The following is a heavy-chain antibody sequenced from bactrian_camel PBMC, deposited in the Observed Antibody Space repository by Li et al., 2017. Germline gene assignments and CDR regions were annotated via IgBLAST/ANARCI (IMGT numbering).Heavy chain of an antibody. CDR1: VDTIGRYC. J-gene: IGHJ4*01. CDR2: IDSEGRT. CDR3: AQVRAPPPWNGYDD. Sequence: HVQLVESGGGSVQVGGSLRLSCVASVDTIGRYCMGWFRQIPDKEREAVAGIDSEGRTTYANSVKGRFTISRDNAKNTLYLQLNSLKTEDTAMYYCAQVRAPPPWNGYDDWGQGTQVTVS. V-gene: IGHV3S55*01.